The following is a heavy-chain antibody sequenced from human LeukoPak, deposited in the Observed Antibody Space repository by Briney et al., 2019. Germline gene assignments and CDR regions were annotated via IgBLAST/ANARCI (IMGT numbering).Heavy chain of an antibody. D-gene: IGHD6-13*01. CDR3: ARDVVAAAGTVDY. V-gene: IGHV4-59*01. J-gene: IGHJ4*02. CDR2: IYYSGST. Sequence: SETLSLTCTVSGDSISSYYWSWIRQPPGKGLEWIGYIYYSGSTNYSPSLKSRVTISVDTSKNQFSLKLNSVTAADTAVYYCARDVVAAAGTVDYWSQGTLVTVSS. CDR1: GDSISSYY.